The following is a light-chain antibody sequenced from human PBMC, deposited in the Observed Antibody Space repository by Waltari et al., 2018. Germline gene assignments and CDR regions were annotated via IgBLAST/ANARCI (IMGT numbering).Light chain of an antibody. CDR1: QSLLHSNGCNY. CDR3: MQSQKNPWT. Sequence: DIVMTQSPLSLPVIAGEPASISCRSSQSLLHSNGCNYLDWYLQKPGQSPQLLIYLGSDRDCGVPERFSGSGSGTDFTLKISRVEADDVGAYYCMQSQKNPWTFGQGTKVEIK. V-gene: IGKV2-28*01. J-gene: IGKJ1*01. CDR2: LGS.